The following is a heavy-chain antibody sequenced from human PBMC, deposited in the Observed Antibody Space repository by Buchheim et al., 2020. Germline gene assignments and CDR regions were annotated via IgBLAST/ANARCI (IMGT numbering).Heavy chain of an antibody. CDR1: GFTFSSHE. CDR3: ARDGDRDEYKSYWYFDL. Sequence: EVQLVESGGGLVQPGGSLRLSCEAFGFTFSSHEMNWVRQAPGKGLEWVSHISGGGNFIYYADSVKGRFPISRDNTKKSLYLQMNSLRAEDTAVYYCARDGDRDEYKSYWYFDLWGRGTL. CDR2: ISGGGNFI. D-gene: IGHD5-24*01. V-gene: IGHV3-48*03. J-gene: IGHJ2*01.